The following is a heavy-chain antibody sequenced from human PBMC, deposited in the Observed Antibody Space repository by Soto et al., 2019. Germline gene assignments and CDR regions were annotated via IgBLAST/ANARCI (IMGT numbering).Heavy chain of an antibody. CDR2: IKSKTDGGTT. D-gene: IGHD2-8*01. CDR3: TTGRDDVLY. CDR1: GFTFDKVW. J-gene: IGHJ4*02. V-gene: IGHV3-15*07. Sequence: EVQLVESGGGLVKPGGSLRLSCAVSGFTFDKVWMNWVRQAPGKGLEWVGRIKSKTDGGTTDYAAPVKGRFTISRDDSKNMLYLQMNSRKTEDTGMYVCTTGRDDVLYWGQGTLVTVSS.